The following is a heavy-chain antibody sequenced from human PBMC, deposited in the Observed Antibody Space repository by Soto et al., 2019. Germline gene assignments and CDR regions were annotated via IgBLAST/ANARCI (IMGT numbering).Heavy chain of an antibody. V-gene: IGHV1-69*02. D-gene: IGHD2-15*01. Sequence: SVKVSCKASGGTFSSYTISWVRQAPGQGLEWMGRIIPILGIANYAQKFQGRVTITADKSTSTAYMELSSLRSEDTAVYYCARNEDPGPESIDDWAQRNLVTVSS. CDR3: ARNEDPGPESIDD. CDR2: IIPILGIA. CDR1: GGTFSSYT. J-gene: IGHJ4*02.